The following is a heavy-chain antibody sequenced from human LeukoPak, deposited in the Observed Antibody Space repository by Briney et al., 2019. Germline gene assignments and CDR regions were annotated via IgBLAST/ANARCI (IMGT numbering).Heavy chain of an antibody. V-gene: IGHV4-31*03. CDR3: AATNVYFGSRSYYNLQPIDY. CDR1: GGPISSGGFY. D-gene: IGHD3-10*01. CDR2: IYYSGST. J-gene: IGHJ4*02. Sequence: SETLSLTCTVSGGPISSGGFYWSWVRQHPGKGLGWIGYIYYSGSTYYNPSLKSRVTMSLDASKSQFSLKLGSVTAADTAVYYCAATNVYFGSRSYYNLQPIDYWGQGTLVTVSS.